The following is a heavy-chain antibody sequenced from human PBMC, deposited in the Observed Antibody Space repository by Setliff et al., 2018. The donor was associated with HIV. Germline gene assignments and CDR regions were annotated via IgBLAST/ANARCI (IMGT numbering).Heavy chain of an antibody. Sequence: PSETLSLTCTVSGGSFTSRSYYWGWIRQPPGKGLEWIGSIFYSGITYYNPSLKSRVTISVDTSKNQFSLKLTSVTAADTAVYYCARSKTFYDFWGGYYTHGAFKIWGLGTMVTVSS. CDR2: IFYSGIT. CDR3: ARSKTFYDFWGGYYTHGAFKI. D-gene: IGHD3-3*01. V-gene: IGHV4-39*01. J-gene: IGHJ3*02. CDR1: GGSFTSRSYY.